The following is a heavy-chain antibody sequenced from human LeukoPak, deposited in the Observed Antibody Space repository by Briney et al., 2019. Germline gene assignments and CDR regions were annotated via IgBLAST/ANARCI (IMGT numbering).Heavy chain of an antibody. CDR1: GFTFSNYW. CDR3: AKDYSKTSYYGSGTYYRPNWFDP. J-gene: IGHJ5*02. V-gene: IGHV3-74*01. Sequence: TGGSLRLSCAASGFTFSNYWIHWVRQAPGKGLVWVSRIGSDGGGTNYADSVKGRFTISRDNSKNTLYLQMNSLRAEDTAVYYCAKDYSKTSYYGSGTYYRPNWFDPWGQGTLVTVSS. D-gene: IGHD3-10*01. CDR2: IGSDGGGT.